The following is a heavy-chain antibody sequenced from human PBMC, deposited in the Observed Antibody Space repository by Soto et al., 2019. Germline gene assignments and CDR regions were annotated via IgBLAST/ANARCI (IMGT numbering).Heavy chain of an antibody. J-gene: IGHJ6*02. D-gene: IGHD3-3*01. V-gene: IGHV3-30*18. CDR1: GFTFSSYG. CDR3: GDDFWGGPSSPPGNYYYYGMDV. CDR2: ISYDGSNK. Sequence: PGGSLRLSCASSGFTFSSYGMHCFRQAPGNGLEWVAVISYDGSNKYYADSVKGRLPISRDNSKNTLYLKRNSLRAEDTAVYYCGDDFWGGPSSPPGNYYYYGMDVWGQGTTVTVSS.